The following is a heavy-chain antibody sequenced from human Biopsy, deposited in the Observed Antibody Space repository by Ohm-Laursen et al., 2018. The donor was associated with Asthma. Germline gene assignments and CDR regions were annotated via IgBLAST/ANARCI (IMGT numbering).Heavy chain of an antibody. CDR2: ISVYNGNT. D-gene: IGHD3-10*01. V-gene: IGHV1-18*01. Sequence: SVKVSCKTSGYTFNSAGITWVRQAPEQGLEWMGWISVYNGNTKVAQKLQDRVTMITDTSTSTAYMELRSLRSDDTAVYFCARAVDYSHYYGIDVWGQGTTATVS. CDR3: ARAVDYSHYYGIDV. J-gene: IGHJ6*02. CDR1: GYTFNSAG.